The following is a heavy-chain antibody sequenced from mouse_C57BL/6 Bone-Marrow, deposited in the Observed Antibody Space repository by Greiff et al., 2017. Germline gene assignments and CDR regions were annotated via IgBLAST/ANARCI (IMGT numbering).Heavy chain of an antibody. D-gene: IGHD1-1*01. CDR3: TTNITTVVAPCYIDY. CDR1: GFNIKDDY. Sequence: EVQGVESGAELVRPGASVKLSCTASGFNIKDDYMHWVKQRPEQGLEWIGWIDPENGATEYASKVQGKVTITADTSPNKASLQLSSLTSEDTAVYYCTTNITTVVAPCYIDYWGQGTTLTVSA. J-gene: IGHJ2*01. V-gene: IGHV14-4*01. CDR2: IDPENGAT.